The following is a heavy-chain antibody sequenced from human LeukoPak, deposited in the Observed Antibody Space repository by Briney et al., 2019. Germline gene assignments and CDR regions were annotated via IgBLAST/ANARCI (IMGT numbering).Heavy chain of an antibody. D-gene: IGHD5-12*01. CDR2: ISGSGGST. CDR1: GFTFSNYA. J-gene: IGHJ4*02. Sequence: GGSLRLSCAASGFTFSNYAMRWVRQAPGKGLEWVSAISGSGGSTYYADSVKGRFTISRDNSKNTLYLQMNSLRAEDTAVYYCAKSRPLTRYSGYAFDYWGQGTLVTVSS. CDR3: AKSRPLTRYSGYAFDY. V-gene: IGHV3-23*01.